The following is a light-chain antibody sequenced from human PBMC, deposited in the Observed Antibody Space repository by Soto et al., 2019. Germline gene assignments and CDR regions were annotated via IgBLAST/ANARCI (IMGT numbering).Light chain of an antibody. Sequence: EIVLTQSPATLSLSPGERATLSCRASQSVSSYLAWYQQKPGQAPRLLIYDASNMATGIPARFSGSGSGTDFTLTISSLEPEDFAVYYCQQYGSAPQTFGQGTKLEIK. V-gene: IGKV3-11*01. CDR1: QSVSSY. CDR3: QQYGSAPQT. J-gene: IGKJ2*01. CDR2: DAS.